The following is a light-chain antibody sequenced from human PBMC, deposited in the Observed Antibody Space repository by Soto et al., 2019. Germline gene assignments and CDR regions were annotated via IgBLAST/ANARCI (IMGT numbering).Light chain of an antibody. J-gene: IGLJ3*02. V-gene: IGLV2-14*01. CDR2: EVS. Sequence: QSALTQPASVSGSPGQSVTISCTATTSDIGHYNYVSWYQQHPGKAPKLVIYEVSNRPLGVSSRYSGSKSGNTASLTISGLQAEDEADYYCSSYRSTITVFVGGTKLTVL. CDR3: SSYRSTITV. CDR1: TSDIGHYNY.